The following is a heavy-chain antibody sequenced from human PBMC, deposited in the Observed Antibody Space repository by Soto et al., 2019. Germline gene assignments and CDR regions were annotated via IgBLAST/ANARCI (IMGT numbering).Heavy chain of an antibody. V-gene: IGHV4-34*01. CDR2: INHSGST. D-gene: IGHD4-17*01. CDR1: GGSFSGYY. J-gene: IGHJ4*02. Sequence: QVQLQQWGAGLLKPSETLSLTCAVSGGSFSGYYWYWIRQPPGKGLEWIGEINHSGSTNYNPSLKSRVTTSVDSSKNQFSLNLSSVTAADTAVYYCAIHKNVYGDPREYWGQGTLVTVSS. CDR3: AIHKNVYGDPREY.